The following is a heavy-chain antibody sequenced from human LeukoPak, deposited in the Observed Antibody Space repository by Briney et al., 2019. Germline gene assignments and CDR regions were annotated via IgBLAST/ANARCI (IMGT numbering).Heavy chain of an antibody. CDR2: AHHGGST. D-gene: IGHD6-13*01. CDR1: GASIRSGNW. J-gene: IGHJ3*02. CDR3: ARKYSSSWYDALDI. Sequence: SETLSLTCAVSGASIRSGNWWSWVRQFPGKGLEWTGEAHHGGSTNYNPSLKSRLSISVDNSKNQFSLTLTSVTPEDTAVYYCARKYSSSWYDALDIWGQGTMVTVSS. V-gene: IGHV4-4*02.